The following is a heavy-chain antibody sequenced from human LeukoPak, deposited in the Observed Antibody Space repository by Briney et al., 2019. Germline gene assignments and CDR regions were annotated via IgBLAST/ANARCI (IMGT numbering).Heavy chain of an antibody. CDR3: AKGDSGYYVRAFDY. V-gene: IGHV3-9*01. D-gene: IGHD3-22*01. J-gene: IGHJ4*02. CDR2: ISWNSGSI. Sequence: GGSLRLSCTASGFICSDYAMSWVRQAPGKGLEWVSGISWNSGSIGYADSVKGRFTISRDNAKNSLYLQMNSLRAEDTALYYCAKGDSGYYVRAFDYWGQGTLVTVSS. CDR1: GFICSDYA.